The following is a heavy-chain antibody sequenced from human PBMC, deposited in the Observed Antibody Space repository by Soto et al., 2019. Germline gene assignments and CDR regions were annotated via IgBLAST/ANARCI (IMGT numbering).Heavy chain of an antibody. Sequence: ASVKVSCKVSGYTLTELSMHGVRQAPGKGLEWMGGFDPEDGETILAQRFQGRVTMTGDTSTDTAYMELSSLRSDDTAVYYCARGGRYDILTGEDARDVWGQGTTVTVSS. V-gene: IGHV1-24*01. CDR1: GYTLTELS. CDR2: FDPEDGET. J-gene: IGHJ6*02. CDR3: ARGGRYDILTGEDARDV. D-gene: IGHD3-9*01.